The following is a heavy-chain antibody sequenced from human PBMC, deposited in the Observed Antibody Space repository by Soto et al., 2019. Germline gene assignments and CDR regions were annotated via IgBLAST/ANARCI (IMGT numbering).Heavy chain of an antibody. V-gene: IGHV3-23*01. CDR2: ITRTGDSS. CDR3: AKALSGSSWYDFDY. Sequence: PGGSLRLSCAAAGFTFSNYAMSWVRQAPGKGLEWVSTITRTGDSSFYADSVKGRFTISRDNSENTLYLQMNNLRGEDTAVYFCAKALSGSSWYDFDYWGQGTLVTVSS. CDR1: GFTFSNYA. J-gene: IGHJ4*02. D-gene: IGHD6-13*01.